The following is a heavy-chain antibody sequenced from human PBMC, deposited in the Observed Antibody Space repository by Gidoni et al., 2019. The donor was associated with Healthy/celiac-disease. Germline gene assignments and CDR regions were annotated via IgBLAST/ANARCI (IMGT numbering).Heavy chain of an antibody. CDR2: ISGSGGST. Sequence: EVQLVESGGGLVQPGGSLRLSCAASGFTFSSYAMSWVRQAPGKGLEWVSAISGSGGSTYYADYVKGRFTISRDNSENTLYLQMNSLRAEDTAVYYGAKGEGGGSYCFDYWGQGTLVTVSS. V-gene: IGHV3-23*04. CDR1: GFTFSSYA. J-gene: IGHJ4*02. D-gene: IGHD2-15*01. CDR3: AKGEGGGSYCFDY.